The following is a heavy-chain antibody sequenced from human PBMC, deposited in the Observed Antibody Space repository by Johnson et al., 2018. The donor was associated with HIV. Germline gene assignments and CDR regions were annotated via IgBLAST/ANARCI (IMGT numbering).Heavy chain of an antibody. V-gene: IGHV3-15*01. Sequence: VQLVESGGDLVKPGGSLTLSCAASGFTFSDAWMTWVRQAPGKGLAWVGRINRNTDGGHTDYGAPVKVRVTISIDDSKYTLYLQMKSLKTEDTAMYYCTTDWPLRDLDWLFHDAFDIWGQGTMVTVAS. J-gene: IGHJ3*02. CDR1: GFTFSDAW. D-gene: IGHD3-9*01. CDR2: INRNTDGGHT. CDR3: TTDWPLRDLDWLFHDAFDI.